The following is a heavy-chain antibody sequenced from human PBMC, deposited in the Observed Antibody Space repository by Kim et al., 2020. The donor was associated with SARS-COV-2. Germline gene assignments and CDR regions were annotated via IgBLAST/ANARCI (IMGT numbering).Heavy chain of an antibody. J-gene: IGHJ3*01. Sequence: SETLSLTCTVSGRSISSYYWSWIRQPPGKGLECIGYMFYGGTTNYNPSLKSRVTLSVDTSKNQFSLTLTSVTAADTAVYCCASFPPSNAGAFDAWGQGTMVTVSS. CDR1: GRSISSYY. CDR2: MFYGGTT. V-gene: IGHV4-59*01. CDR3: ASFPPSNAGAFDA. D-gene: IGHD2-8*01.